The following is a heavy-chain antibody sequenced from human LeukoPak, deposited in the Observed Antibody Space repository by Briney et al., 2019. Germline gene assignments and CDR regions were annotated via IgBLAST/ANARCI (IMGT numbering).Heavy chain of an antibody. CDR2: IFYSGST. D-gene: IGHD3-10*01. CDR3: ARTTTVRGTYYMDV. Sequence: SETLSLTCTVSGGSISYYYWSWIRQPPGKGLEWIGYIFYSGSTNSNPSLKSRVTISADTSKNQFSLKLSSVTAADTAVYYCARTTTVRGTYYMDVWGKGTTVTVSS. CDR1: GGSISYYY. V-gene: IGHV4-59*01. J-gene: IGHJ6*03.